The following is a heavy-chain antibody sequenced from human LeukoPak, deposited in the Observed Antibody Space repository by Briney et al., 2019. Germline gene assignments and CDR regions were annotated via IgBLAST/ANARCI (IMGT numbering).Heavy chain of an antibody. CDR1: GFTFSSSW. Sequence: GGSLRLSCAASGFTFSSSWMSWLRQAPGKGLEWVADIKDDGSAKYYVDSVKGRFSISRDNAKNSLYLQMNSLRVEDTAVYYCGRDLSGWYGPDYWGQGTLVTVSS. J-gene: IGHJ4*02. CDR2: IKDDGSAK. D-gene: IGHD6-19*01. V-gene: IGHV3-7*01. CDR3: GRDLSGWYGPDY.